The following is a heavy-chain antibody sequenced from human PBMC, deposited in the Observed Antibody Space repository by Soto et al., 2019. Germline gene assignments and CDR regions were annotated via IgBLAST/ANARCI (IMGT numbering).Heavy chain of an antibody. V-gene: IGHV1-2*02. D-gene: IGHD1-26*01. CDR3: MRGGWGDSPIDY. CDR2: INPSNEIT. Sequence: GASVKVSCKTSGYTFSAYYVHWARLTPGRGFQWLGWINPSNEITTFSQFFQGRVTMTRDTSTNTVHMELNRLTSGDTAVYYCMRGGWGDSPIDYWGQGTQVTVSS. CDR1: GYTFSAYY. J-gene: IGHJ4*02.